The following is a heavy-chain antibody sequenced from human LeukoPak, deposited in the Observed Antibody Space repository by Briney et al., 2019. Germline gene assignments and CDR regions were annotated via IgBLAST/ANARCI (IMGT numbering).Heavy chain of an antibody. CDR1: GYTFTRYD. Sequence: GASVKVSCKASGYTFTRYDIHWVRQAPGQAPGQRLEWMGWINAGDGNTKYSQKFQGRVTITADESTSTAYMELSSLRSEDTAVYYCARGYSYPNWFDPWGQGTLVTVSS. J-gene: IGHJ5*02. CDR3: ARGYSYPNWFDP. V-gene: IGHV1-3*01. CDR2: INAGDGNT. D-gene: IGHD5-18*01.